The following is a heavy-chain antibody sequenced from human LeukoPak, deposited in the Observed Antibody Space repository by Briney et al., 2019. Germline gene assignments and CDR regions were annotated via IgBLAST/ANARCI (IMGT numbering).Heavy chain of an antibody. CDR1: GFTFSSYS. V-gene: IGHV3-21*01. CDR2: ISSSSSYI. D-gene: IGHD3-3*01. CDR3: ARGDPNIWSGYYSYYYGMDV. Sequence: GGSLRLSCAASGFTFSSYSMNWVRQAPGKGLEWVSSISSSSSYIYYADSVKGRFTISRDNAKNSLYLQMNSLRAEDTAVYYCARGDPNIWSGYYSYYYGMDVWGQGTTVTVPS. J-gene: IGHJ6*02.